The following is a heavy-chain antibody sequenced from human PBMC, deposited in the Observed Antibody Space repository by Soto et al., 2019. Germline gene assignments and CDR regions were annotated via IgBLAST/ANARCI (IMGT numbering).Heavy chain of an antibody. J-gene: IGHJ4*02. Sequence: SGPTLVNPTQTLTLTCTFSGFSLSTSGVGVGWIRQPPGKALEWLALIYWDDDKRYSPSLKSRLTITKDTSKNQVVLTMTNMDPVNTPTFYCANRSMVRGVTLFAYGGKGTLVPVSS. V-gene: IGHV2-5*02. CDR2: IYWDDDK. D-gene: IGHD3-10*01. CDR3: ANRSMVRGVTLFAY. CDR1: GFSLSTSGVG.